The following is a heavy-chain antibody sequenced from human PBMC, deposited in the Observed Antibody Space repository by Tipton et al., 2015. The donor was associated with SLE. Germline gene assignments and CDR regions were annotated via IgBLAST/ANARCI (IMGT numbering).Heavy chain of an antibody. J-gene: IGHJ1*01. CDR3: ARAPIPTVTTRYFQH. CDR1: GGTFSSYA. D-gene: IGHD4-17*01. Sequence: QSGAEVKKPGSSVKVSCKASGGTFSSYAISWVRQAPGQGLEWMGGIIPIFGTANYAQKLQGRVTITADKSTSTAYMELSSLRSEDTAVYYCARAPIPTVTTRYFQHWGQGTLVTVSS. V-gene: IGHV1-69*06. CDR2: IIPIFGTA.